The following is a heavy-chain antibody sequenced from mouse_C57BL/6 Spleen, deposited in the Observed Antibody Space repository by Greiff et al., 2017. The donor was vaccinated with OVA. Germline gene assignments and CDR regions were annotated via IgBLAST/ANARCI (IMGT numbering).Heavy chain of an antibody. CDR1: GYTFTSYD. Sequence: VQLQQSGPELVKPGASVKLSCKASGYTFTSYDINWVKQRPGQGLEWIGNINPSNGGTNYNEKFKSKATLTVDKSSSTAYMQLSSLTSEDSAVYYCARKDGNWPGFAYWGQGTLVTVSA. J-gene: IGHJ3*01. V-gene: IGHV1-53*01. CDR3: ARKDGNWPGFAY. CDR2: INPSNGGT. D-gene: IGHD4-1*01.